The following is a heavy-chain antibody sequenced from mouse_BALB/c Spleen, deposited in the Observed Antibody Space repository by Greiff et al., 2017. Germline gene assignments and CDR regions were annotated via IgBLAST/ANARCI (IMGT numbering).Heavy chain of an antibody. CDR2: ISSGGSYT. CDR3: ARDGYYPSYAMDY. CDR1: GFTFSSYA. V-gene: IGHV5-9-4*01. Sequence: EVKLMESGGGLVKPGGSLKLSCAASGFTFSSYAMSWVRQSPEKRLEWVAEISSGGSYTYYPDTVTGRFTISRDNAKNTLYLEMSSLRSEDTAMYYCARDGYYPSYAMDYWGQGTSVTVSS. J-gene: IGHJ4*01. D-gene: IGHD2-3*01.